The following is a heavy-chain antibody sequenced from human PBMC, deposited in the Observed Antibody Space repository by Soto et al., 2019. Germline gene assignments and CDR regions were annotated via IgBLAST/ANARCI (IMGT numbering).Heavy chain of an antibody. V-gene: IGHV3-23*01. CDR3: AKFFVETGSNSGWPWSFHY. J-gene: IGHJ4*02. Sequence: VQLLESGGGLVQPGRSLRLSCAASGFTFSNYAMSWVRQAPGQGLDWVSAISGSGGTTYYADSVKGRFTISRDNSKNTRFLQMNSLRAEDAAVYYCAKFFVETGSNSGWPWSFHYWGQGTLVTVSS. D-gene: IGHD6-25*01. CDR2: ISGSGGTT. CDR1: GFTFSNYA.